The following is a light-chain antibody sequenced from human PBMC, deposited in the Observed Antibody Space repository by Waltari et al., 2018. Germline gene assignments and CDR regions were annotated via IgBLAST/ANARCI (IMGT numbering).Light chain of an antibody. Sequence: EIVLTQSPGTLSLSPVERATLSCRASQSLTSTYLAWYQQRPGQAPRLLIYGASSRATGIPDRFSGSGSGTDFTLTISRLEPEDFAVYYCQQYGSSPLTFGGGTKVEIK. J-gene: IGKJ4*01. CDR3: QQYGSSPLT. CDR2: GAS. CDR1: QSLTSTY. V-gene: IGKV3-20*01.